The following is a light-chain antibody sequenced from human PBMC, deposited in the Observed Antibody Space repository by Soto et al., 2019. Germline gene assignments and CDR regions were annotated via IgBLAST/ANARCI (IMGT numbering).Light chain of an antibody. CDR2: GNS. CDR1: SSNIGAGYD. J-gene: IGLJ2*01. Sequence: VLTQPPSVSGAPGQRVTISCTGSSSNIGAGYDVHWYQQLPGTAPKLLIYGNSNRPSGVPDRFSGSKSGTSASLAITGLQAEDEADYYCQSYDSSLSGRGVVFGGGTKLTVL. V-gene: IGLV1-40*01. CDR3: QSYDSSLSGRGVV.